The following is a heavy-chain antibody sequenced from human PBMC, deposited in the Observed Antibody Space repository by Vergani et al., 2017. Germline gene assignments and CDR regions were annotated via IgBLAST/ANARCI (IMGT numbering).Heavy chain of an antibody. CDR2: IGTAGDT. J-gene: IGHJ3*02. V-gene: IGHV3-13*01. CDR1: GFTFSSYD. CDR3: AREGPGNAFDI. Sequence: EVQLVESGGGLVQPGGSLRLSCAASGFTFSSYDMHWVRQATGKGLEWVSAIGTAGDTYYPGAVKGRFTISRENAKNSLYLQMNSLRAGDTAVYYCAREGPGNAFDIWGRGTMVTVSS.